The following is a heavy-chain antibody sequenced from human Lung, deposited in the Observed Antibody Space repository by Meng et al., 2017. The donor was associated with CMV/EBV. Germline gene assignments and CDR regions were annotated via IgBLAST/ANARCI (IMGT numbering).Heavy chain of an antibody. Sequence: LXCTVSGGSVISGSYYWSWIRQPPGKGLEWIGYIYYSGNTNYNPSLKSRVTMSIDTSKNQFSLKLSAVTPADTAVYYCAAGPPSSSSSLYDDWGQGXLVTVSS. CDR2: IYYSGNT. CDR1: GGSVISGSYY. D-gene: IGHD6-6*01. V-gene: IGHV4-61*01. CDR3: AAGPPSSSSSLYDD. J-gene: IGHJ4*02.